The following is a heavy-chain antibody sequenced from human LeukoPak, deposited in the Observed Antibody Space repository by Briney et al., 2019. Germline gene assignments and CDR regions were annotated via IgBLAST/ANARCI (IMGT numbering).Heavy chain of an antibody. J-gene: IGHJ5*02. CDR2: INHSGST. CDR1: GGSFSGYY. CDR3: ARGNLQGFGFDP. Sequence: SETLSLTCAVYGGSFSGYYWSWIRQPPGKGLEWIGEINHSGSTNYNPSLKSRVTISVDTSKNQFSLKLSSVTAADTAVYYCARGNLQGFGFDPWGQGTLDTVSS. D-gene: IGHD3-10*01. V-gene: IGHV4-34*01.